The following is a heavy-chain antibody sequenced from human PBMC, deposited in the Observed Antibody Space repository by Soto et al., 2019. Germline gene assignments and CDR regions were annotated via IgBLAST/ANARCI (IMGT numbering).Heavy chain of an antibody. V-gene: IGHV3-30-3*01. CDR3: ARYLNYYCDY. Sequence: QVQLVESGGGVVQPGRSLRLSCAASGFTFSSYAMDWVRQAPGKGLEWMAVILYDGNNTYYADSVKGRFTISRDNPKNTLYLQMNSPRAEDTAVYYCARYLNYYCDYWGQGTLVTVSS. CDR1: GFTFSSYA. CDR2: ILYDGNNT. J-gene: IGHJ4*02.